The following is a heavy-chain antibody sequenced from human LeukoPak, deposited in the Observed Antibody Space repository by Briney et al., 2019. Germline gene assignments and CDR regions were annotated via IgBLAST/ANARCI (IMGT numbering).Heavy chain of an antibody. CDR3: ARVWAGTYFDL. Sequence: GGSLRLSCAASGFTFSNYWMHWVRQAPGKGLVWVSRINSDGSSTSYADSVKGRFTISRDNAKNTLYLQMNSLRAEDTAVYYCARVWAGTYFDLWGRGTLVTVSS. J-gene: IGHJ2*01. V-gene: IGHV3-74*01. CDR2: INSDGSST. CDR1: GFTFSNYW. D-gene: IGHD6-19*01.